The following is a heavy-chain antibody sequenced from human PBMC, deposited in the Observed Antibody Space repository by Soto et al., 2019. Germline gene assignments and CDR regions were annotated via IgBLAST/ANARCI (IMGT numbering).Heavy chain of an antibody. D-gene: IGHD2-2*02. J-gene: IGHJ6*02. CDR2: MSYDGSNK. CDR3: ARDELGYCSSTSCYKNYYYGMDV. Sequence: HPGGSLRLSCAASGFTFSSYAMHWVRQAPGKGLEWVAVMSYDGSNKYYADSVKGRFTISRDNSKNTLYLQMNSLRAEDTAVYYCARDELGYCSSTSCYKNYYYGMDVWGQGTTVTVSS. V-gene: IGHV3-30-3*01. CDR1: GFTFSSYA.